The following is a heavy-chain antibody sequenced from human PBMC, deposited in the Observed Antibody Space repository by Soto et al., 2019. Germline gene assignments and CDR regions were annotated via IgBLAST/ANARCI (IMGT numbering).Heavy chain of an antibody. Sequence: NLSLTCAVYGGFLSESYWTWIRQPPGKGLEWIGEINHVGGTNYNPSLKSRVTMSVDTSQNQFSLRLISVTAADTAMYFCVRIRYQLPSSVLWLDPWGQGTPVTV. V-gene: IGHV4-34*01. D-gene: IGHD3-16*01. CDR1: GGFLSESY. CDR2: INHVGGT. J-gene: IGHJ5*02. CDR3: VRIRYQLPSSVLWLDP.